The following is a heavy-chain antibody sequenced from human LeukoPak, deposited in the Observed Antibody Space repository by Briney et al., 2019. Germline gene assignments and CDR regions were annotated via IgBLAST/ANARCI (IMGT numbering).Heavy chain of an antibody. D-gene: IGHD2-2*01. CDR1: GYTFTSYA. CDR2: IIPIFGTA. CDR3: ARDMEYQLPDAFDI. J-gene: IGHJ3*02. Sequence: ASVKVSCKASGYTFTSYAISWVRQAPGQGLEWMGGIIPIFGTANYAQKFQGRVTITADESTSTAYMELSSLRSEDTAVYYCARDMEYQLPDAFDIWGQGTMVTVSS. V-gene: IGHV1-69*13.